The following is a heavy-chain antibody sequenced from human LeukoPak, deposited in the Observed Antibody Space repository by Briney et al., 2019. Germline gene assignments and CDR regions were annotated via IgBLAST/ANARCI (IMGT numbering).Heavy chain of an antibody. D-gene: IGHD3-22*01. CDR2: IWPIDSDT. CDR1: GYSFASFW. V-gene: IGHV5-51*01. CDR3: ARRPSYDSSGYSVDD. J-gene: IGHJ4*02. Sequence: GESLKISCKGSGYSFASFWIAWVRQMPGKGLEWMGIIWPIDSDTIYSPSFQGQVTISVDKSISTAYLRWSSLKASDTAMYYCARRPSYDSSGYSVDDWGQGTLVTVSS.